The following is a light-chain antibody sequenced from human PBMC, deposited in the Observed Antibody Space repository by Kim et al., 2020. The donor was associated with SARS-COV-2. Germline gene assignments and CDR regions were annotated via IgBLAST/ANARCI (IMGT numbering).Light chain of an antibody. CDR3: NSRDSSGNRWV. Sequence: SSELTQDPAVSVALGQTVRITCQGDRLLLYYSIFYHHNPGHSPLLFIYVKNNRPSGIPDRFSGSSSGNTASLTITGAQAEDEADYYCNSRDSSGNRWVFG. V-gene: IGLV3-19*01. J-gene: IGLJ3*02. CDR2: VKN. CDR1: RLLLYY.